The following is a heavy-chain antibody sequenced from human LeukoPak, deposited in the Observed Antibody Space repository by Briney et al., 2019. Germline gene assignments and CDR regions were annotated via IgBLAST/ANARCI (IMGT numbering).Heavy chain of an antibody. V-gene: IGHV1-2*02. CDR1: GYTFTSYG. J-gene: IGHJ6*03. Sequence: GASVKVSCKASGYTFTSYGISWVRQAPGQGLEWMGWINPNSGGTKYAQKFQVRVTMTRDTSISTAYMELSRLRSDDTAVYYCARGYSGYDSAYMDVWGKGTTVTVSS. CDR2: INPNSGGT. CDR3: ARGYSGYDSAYMDV. D-gene: IGHD5-12*01.